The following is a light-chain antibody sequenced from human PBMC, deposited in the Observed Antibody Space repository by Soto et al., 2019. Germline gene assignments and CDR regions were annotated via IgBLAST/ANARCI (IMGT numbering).Light chain of an antibody. V-gene: IGKV1-5*01. J-gene: IGKJ1*01. Sequence: DIQMTQSPSTLSASVGDRVTITCRASQSISRWLAWYRQKPGKAPEIMIWDASSLQRGVPSRFSGSGSGTEFTLTISSLQPDDFAPYYCQQYNGYSTWTFGQGTKVEIK. CDR2: DAS. CDR1: QSISRW. CDR3: QQYNGYSTWT.